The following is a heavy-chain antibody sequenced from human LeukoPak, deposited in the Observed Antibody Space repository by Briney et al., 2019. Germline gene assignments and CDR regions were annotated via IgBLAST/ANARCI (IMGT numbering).Heavy chain of an antibody. J-gene: IGHJ5*02. CDR1: GGSISSGGYS. V-gene: IGHV4-30-4*07. CDR3: ARSSGYLFDP. CDR2: IYYSGST. Sequence: SETLSLTCAVSGGSISSGGYSWSWIRQPPGKGLEWLGYIYYSGSTYYNPSLKSRVTISVDTSKNQFSLKLSSVSAADTAVYYCARSSGYLFDPWGQGILVTVSS. D-gene: IGHD3-22*01.